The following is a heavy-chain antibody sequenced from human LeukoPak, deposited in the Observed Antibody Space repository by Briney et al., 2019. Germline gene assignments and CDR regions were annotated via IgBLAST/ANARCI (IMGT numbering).Heavy chain of an antibody. CDR2: MSGSGGST. Sequence: PGGSLRLSCAASGFTFSSYSMNWVRQAPVKGLEWVSGMSGSGGSTYYADSVKGRFTISRDNAKNSLYLQMNSLRVEDTAVYYCAKVAKYYYGSETYYFFEHWGQGTPVTASS. CDR1: GFTFSSYS. CDR3: AKVAKYYYGSETYYFFEH. V-gene: IGHV3-21*01. D-gene: IGHD3-10*01. J-gene: IGHJ4*02.